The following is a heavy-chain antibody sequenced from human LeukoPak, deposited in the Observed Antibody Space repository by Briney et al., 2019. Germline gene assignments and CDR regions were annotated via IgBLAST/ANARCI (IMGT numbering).Heavy chain of an antibody. V-gene: IGHV4-34*01. D-gene: IGHD5-18*01. Sequence: PSETLSLTCAVYGGSFSGYYWSCIRQPPGKGLEWIGEINHSGSTNYNPSLKSRVTISVDTSKNQSSLKLSSVTAADTAVYYCASRVNTAMVTTPFDYWGQGTLVTVSS. CDR3: ASRVNTAMVTTPFDY. CDR1: GGSFSGYY. J-gene: IGHJ4*02. CDR2: INHSGST.